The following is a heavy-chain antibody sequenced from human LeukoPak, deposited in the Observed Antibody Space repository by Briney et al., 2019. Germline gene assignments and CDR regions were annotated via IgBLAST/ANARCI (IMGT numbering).Heavy chain of an antibody. CDR2: IYYSGST. CDR3: ARAPGYSGYARSGPEVQFDP. Sequence: AETLSLTCTVSGGSISSYYWSWIRQPPGKGLEGIGYIYYSGSTNYNPSLKSRVTISVDTSKNQFSLKLSAVTAADTAVYYCARAPGYSGYARSGPEVQFDPWGQGTLVTVSS. V-gene: IGHV4-59*08. J-gene: IGHJ5*02. CDR1: GGSISSYY. D-gene: IGHD5-12*01.